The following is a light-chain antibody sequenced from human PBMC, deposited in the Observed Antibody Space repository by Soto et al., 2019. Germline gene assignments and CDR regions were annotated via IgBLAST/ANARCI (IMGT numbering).Light chain of an antibody. CDR3: QQRSTWPPGYT. CDR1: QSVSNN. CDR2: DAS. V-gene: IGKV3-11*01. Sequence: EIVLTQSPATLSLSPGERATLSCRASQSVSNNLAWYQQRPGQAPRLLIYDASTRATGIPARFSGSGSGTDFTLTISSLEPEDFAVYYCQQRSTWPPGYTFGQGTKLEIK. J-gene: IGKJ2*01.